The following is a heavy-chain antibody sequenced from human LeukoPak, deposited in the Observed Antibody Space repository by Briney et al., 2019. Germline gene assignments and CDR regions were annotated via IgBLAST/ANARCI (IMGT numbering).Heavy chain of an antibody. J-gene: IGHJ3*02. CDR3: ARVPTNDRRNAFDI. Sequence: GGSLRLSCAASGFAFSTYVMQWVRQAPGKGLEYVSVITGDGGYTYYANSVKGRFTISRDNSKKTLYLQMGSLRADDMAVYYCARVPTNDRRNAFDIWGQGTMVTVSS. V-gene: IGHV3-64*01. D-gene: IGHD2-8*01. CDR2: ITGDGGYT. CDR1: GFAFSTYV.